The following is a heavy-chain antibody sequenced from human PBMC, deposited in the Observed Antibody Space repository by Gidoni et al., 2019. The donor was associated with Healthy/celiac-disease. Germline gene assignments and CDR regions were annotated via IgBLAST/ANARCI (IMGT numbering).Heavy chain of an antibody. CDR3: AKDSLTPVWAVGRRHFDY. Sequence: EVQLVESGGGLVQPGGSLSLSCAASGFTFSSYAMSWVRQAPGKGLEWVSAISGSGGSTYYADSVKGRFTISRDNSKNTLYLQMNSLRAEDTAVYYCAKDSLTPVWAVGRRHFDYWGQGTLVTVSS. V-gene: IGHV3-23*04. D-gene: IGHD3-16*01. J-gene: IGHJ4*02. CDR2: ISGSGGST. CDR1: GFTFSSYA.